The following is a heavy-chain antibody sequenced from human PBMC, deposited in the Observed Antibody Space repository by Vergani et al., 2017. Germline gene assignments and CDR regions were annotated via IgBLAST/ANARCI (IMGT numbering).Heavy chain of an antibody. CDR3: ARDHPSTIFGVVIPGGMDG. Sequence: QVQLVQSGAEVKKPGASVKVSCKTSGYTFTSYGISWVRQAPGQGLEWMGWISAYNGNTNYAQKLQGRVTMTTDTSTSTAYMELRSLRSDDTAVYYCARDHPSTIFGVVIPGGMDGWGQGTTVTVSS. V-gene: IGHV1-18*04. D-gene: IGHD3-3*01. J-gene: IGHJ6*02. CDR1: GYTFTSYG. CDR2: ISAYNGNT.